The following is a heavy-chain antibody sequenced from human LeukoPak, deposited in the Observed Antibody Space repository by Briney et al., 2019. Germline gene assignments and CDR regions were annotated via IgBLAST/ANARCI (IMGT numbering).Heavy chain of an antibody. D-gene: IGHD3-22*01. CDR2: IYTSGST. J-gene: IGHJ4*02. CDR1: GGSISSYY. CDR3: ARGFGSGGYYDH. Sequence: SETLSLTCSVSGGSISSYYWTWIRQPAGKGLEWIGRIYTSGSTNYNPSLKGRVTMSVDTSKNQFSLKLSSVTAADTAVYYCARGFGSGGYYDHWGQGTLVTVSS. V-gene: IGHV4-4*07.